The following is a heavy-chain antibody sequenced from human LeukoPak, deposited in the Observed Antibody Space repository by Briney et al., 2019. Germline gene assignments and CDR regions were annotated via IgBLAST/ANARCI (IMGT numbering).Heavy chain of an antibody. J-gene: IGHJ3*02. CDR3: AKPIEGITMIVVVPRAFDI. Sequence: GGSLRLSCAASGFTFSSYGMHWVRQAQRKGLEWVAFIRYDGSNKYYADSVKGRFTISRDNSKNTLYLQMNSLRAEDTAVYYCAKPIEGITMIVVVPRAFDIWGQGTMVTVSS. V-gene: IGHV3-30*02. CDR1: GFTFSSYG. D-gene: IGHD3-22*01. CDR2: IRYDGSNK.